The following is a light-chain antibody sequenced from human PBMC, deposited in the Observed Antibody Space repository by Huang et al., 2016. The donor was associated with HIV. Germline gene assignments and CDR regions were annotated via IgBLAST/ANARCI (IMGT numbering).Light chain of an antibody. CDR3: QQLRSYPLT. Sequence: AIQLTQSPSSVSASVGDRVTVTCRASQAIGHSLAWYQHKPGKAPKLLISGCSILQSGVSPRFSGNGSGTDFSLTISSLRSEDFATYFCQQLRSYPLTFGGGTDV. CDR1: QAIGHS. J-gene: IGKJ4*01. CDR2: GCS. V-gene: IGKV1-13*02.